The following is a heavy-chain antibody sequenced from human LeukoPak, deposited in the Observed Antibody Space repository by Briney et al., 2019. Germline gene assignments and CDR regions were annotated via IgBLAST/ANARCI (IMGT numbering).Heavy chain of an antibody. J-gene: IGHJ4*02. CDR2: ISGSGNDI. V-gene: IGHV3-11*01. Sequence: GGSLRLSCAASGFTFSDYYMSWIRQAPGKGLEWVSYISGSGNDINYADSVQGRFTISRDNAKNSLYLQMNSLRAEDTALYHCASGDRVADIWGQGTLVTVSS. CDR1: GFTFSDYY. D-gene: IGHD5-12*01. CDR3: ASGDRVADI.